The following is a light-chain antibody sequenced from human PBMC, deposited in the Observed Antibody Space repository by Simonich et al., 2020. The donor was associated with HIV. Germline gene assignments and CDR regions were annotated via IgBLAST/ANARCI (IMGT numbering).Light chain of an antibody. CDR1: QGISNS. J-gene: IGKJ1*01. CDR2: AAS. CDR3: QQYYSTPPWT. Sequence: IQLTQSPSFLSASVGDRVTITCRASQGISNSLAWYQQKPGKAPKLLLYAASRLESGVPFRFSGSGSGTDYTLTISNLQPEDFATYYCQQYYSTPPWTFGQGTKVEIK. V-gene: IGKV1-NL1*01.